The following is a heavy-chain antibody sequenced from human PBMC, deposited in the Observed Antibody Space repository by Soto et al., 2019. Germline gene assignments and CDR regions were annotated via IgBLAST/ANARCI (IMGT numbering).Heavy chain of an antibody. V-gene: IGHV3-33*01. Sequence: VHLVESGGGVVQPGGSLRLSCATSGFTFTSYTMHWVRQAPGKGLEWVATFWYDASGQKYADSVKGRFTISRNPSRSTLYLHMDSLRAEDTALYYCAFGSWNQYYFDYWGQEILVTVSS. D-gene: IGHD6-13*01. CDR1: GFTFTSYT. CDR2: FWYDASGQ. J-gene: IGHJ4*02. CDR3: AFGSWNQYYFDY.